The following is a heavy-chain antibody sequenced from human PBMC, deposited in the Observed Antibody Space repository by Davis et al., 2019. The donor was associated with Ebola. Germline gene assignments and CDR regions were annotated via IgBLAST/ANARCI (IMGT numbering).Heavy chain of an antibody. J-gene: IGHJ6*02. CDR1: GGFVSSGGYS. CDR3: ARVTGLLWFGELLYTDYYYYGMDV. D-gene: IGHD3-10*01. CDR2: YYYTGST. V-gene: IGHV4-30-2*03. Sequence: SETLSLTCAVSGGFVSSGGYSWSWIRQPPGKGLEWIGYYYYTGSTYYNPSLESRVTISVDTSKNQFSLKLSSVTAADTAVYYCARVTGLLWFGELLYTDYYYYGMDVWGQGTTVTVSS.